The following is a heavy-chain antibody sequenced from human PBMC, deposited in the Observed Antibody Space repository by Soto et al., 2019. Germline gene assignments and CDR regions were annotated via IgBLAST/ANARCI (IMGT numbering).Heavy chain of an antibody. Sequence: PGGSLRLSCVGSGFTFSSYEMNWVRQAPGKGLEWVSNIRSSGRSINYADSAKGRFTISRDNAKNSLYLQMNSLRAEDTAVYYCTRVRDSNDYWGQGTLVTVSS. V-gene: IGHV3-48*03. CDR1: GFTFSSYE. J-gene: IGHJ4*02. D-gene: IGHD3-22*01. CDR2: IRSSGRSI. CDR3: TRVRDSNDY.